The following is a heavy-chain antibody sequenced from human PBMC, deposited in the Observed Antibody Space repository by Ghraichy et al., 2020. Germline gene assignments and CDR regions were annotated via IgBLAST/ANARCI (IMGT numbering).Heavy chain of an antibody. CDR2: INWNSGNI. D-gene: IGHD2-21*01. CDR1: GFTFDDYG. J-gene: IGHJ3*02. CDR3: ARGAYSGVFLSVFAFDI. V-gene: IGHV3-20*04. Sequence: GGSLRLSCAASGFTFDDYGMSWVRQAPGKGLEWVSGINWNSGNIDYADSVKGRFTISRDNAKNSLYLQMNSLRAEDTALYYCARGAYSGVFLSVFAFDIWGQGTLVTVSS.